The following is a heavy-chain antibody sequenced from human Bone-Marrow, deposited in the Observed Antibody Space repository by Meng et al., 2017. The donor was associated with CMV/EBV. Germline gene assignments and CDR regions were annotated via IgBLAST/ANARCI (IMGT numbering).Heavy chain of an antibody. D-gene: IGHD3-10*01. J-gene: IGHJ6*02. CDR3: ARSGGDYGSGNYGMDV. CDR2: IIPILGIA. V-gene: IGHV1-69*02. Sequence: SVKVSCKASGGTFSSYTISWVRQAPGQGLEWMGRIIPILGIANYAQKFQGRVTITADKSTSTAYMELSSLRSEDTAVYYCARSGGDYGSGNYGMDVWGQGTTVTVSS. CDR1: GGTFSSYT.